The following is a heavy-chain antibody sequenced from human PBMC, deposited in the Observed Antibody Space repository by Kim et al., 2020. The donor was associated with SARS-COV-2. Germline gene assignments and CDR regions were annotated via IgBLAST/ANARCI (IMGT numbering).Heavy chain of an antibody. D-gene: IGHD2-15*01. CDR3: ARGGRYCSGGSCYSRASDY. J-gene: IGHJ4*02. Sequence: SETLSLTCAVYGGPFSGYYWSWIRQPPGKGLEWIGEINHSGSTNYNPSLKSRVTISVDTSKNQFSLKLSSVTAADTAVYYCARGGRYCSGGSCYSRASDYWGQGTLVTVSS. CDR2: INHSGST. V-gene: IGHV4-34*01. CDR1: GGPFSGYY.